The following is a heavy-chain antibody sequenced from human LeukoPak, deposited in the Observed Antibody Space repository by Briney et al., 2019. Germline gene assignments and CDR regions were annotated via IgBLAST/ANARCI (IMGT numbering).Heavy chain of an antibody. CDR1: GFTFSSYG. D-gene: IGHD3-22*01. V-gene: IGHV3-30*18. CDR2: RSYDGSNK. J-gene: IGHJ4*02. Sequence: GGSLRLSCAASGFTFSSYGMHWVRQAPGKGLEWVAVRSYDGSNKYYADSVKGRFTISRDNSKNTLYLQMNSLRAEDTAVYYCAKETRDSSGYYYPDYWGQGTLVTVSS. CDR3: AKETRDSSGYYYPDY.